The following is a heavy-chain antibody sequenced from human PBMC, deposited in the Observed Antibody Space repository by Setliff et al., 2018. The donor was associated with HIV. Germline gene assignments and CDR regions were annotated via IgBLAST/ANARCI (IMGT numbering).Heavy chain of an antibody. CDR2: VYYSGST. CDR3: ARHSGGSFYNFWSGDYYYYGMDV. Sequence: SETLSLTCTVSGGSIRNIDYYWGWIRQPPGKGLEWIGTVYYSGSTYYNNSVKGRVTISVDRSKNQFSLKLSSVTAADTAVYYCARHSGGSFYNFWSGDYYYYGMDVWGQGTTVTVSS. D-gene: IGHD3-3*01. V-gene: IGHV4-39*01. J-gene: IGHJ6*02. CDR1: GGSIRNIDYY.